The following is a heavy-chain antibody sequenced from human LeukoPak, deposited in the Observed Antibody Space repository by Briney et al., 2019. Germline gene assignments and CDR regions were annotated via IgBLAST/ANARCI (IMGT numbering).Heavy chain of an antibody. CDR1: GGSISSDGYS. J-gene: IGHJ4*02. V-gene: IGHV4-30-2*01. CDR2: IFHGGST. CDR3: ARIRGFYFDY. Sequence: SETLSLTCTVSGGSISSDGYSWTWIRQPPGKGLEWIGSIFHGGSTYYNPSLKSRVTMSVDGSKNQFSLALTSVTAADTAVYFCARIRGFYFDYWGQGTLVTVPS. D-gene: IGHD4-23*01.